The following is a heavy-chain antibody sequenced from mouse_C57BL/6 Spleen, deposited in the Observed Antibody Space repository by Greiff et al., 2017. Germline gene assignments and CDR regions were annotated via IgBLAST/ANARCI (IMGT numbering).Heavy chain of an antibody. V-gene: IGHV1-50*01. CDR3: ERHDFDY. J-gene: IGHJ2*01. D-gene: IGHD2-3*01. CDR2: IDPSDSYT. CDR1: GYTFTSYW. Sequence: VQLQQPGAELVKPGASVKLSCKASGYTFTSYWMQWVKQRPGQGLEWIGEIDPSDSYTNYNQKFKGKATLTVDTSSSTAYMQLSSLTSEDSAVXYCERHDFDYWGQGTTLTVSS.